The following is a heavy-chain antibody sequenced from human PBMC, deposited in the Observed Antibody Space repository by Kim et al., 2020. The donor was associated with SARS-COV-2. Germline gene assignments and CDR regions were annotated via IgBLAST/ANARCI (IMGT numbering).Heavy chain of an antibody. V-gene: IGHV1-46*01. J-gene: IGHJ4*02. CDR2: INPSVGST. Sequence: ASVKVSCKASGYTFTSYYMHWVRQAPGQGLEWMGIINPSVGSTSYAQKFQGRVTMTRDTSTSTVYMELSSLRSEDTAVYYCAREGVEMATKIRWPLDYWGQGTLVTVSS. CDR1: GYTFTSYY. CDR3: AREGVEMATKIRWPLDY. D-gene: IGHD5-12*01.